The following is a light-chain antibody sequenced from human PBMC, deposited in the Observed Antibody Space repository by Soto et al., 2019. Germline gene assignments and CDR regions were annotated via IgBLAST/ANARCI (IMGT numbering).Light chain of an antibody. V-gene: IGKV3-20*01. CDR1: QSVTSNY. CDR3: QQYGSSPT. J-gene: IGKJ5*01. CDR2: GAY. Sequence: IVLTQSPGTLSLSPGERATLSCRASQSVTSNYLAWYQQRPGQAPRLLMYGAYIRATGIPDTFSGGGSGTDFTLTISSLEPEDFAVYYCQQYGSSPTFGQGTRLEIK.